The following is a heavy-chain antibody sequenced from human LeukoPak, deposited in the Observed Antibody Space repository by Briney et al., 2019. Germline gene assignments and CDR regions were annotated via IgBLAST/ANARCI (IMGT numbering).Heavy chain of an antibody. CDR2: IIPILGTA. Sequence: WASVKVSCKASGGTFSSYAISWVRQAPGQGLEWMGRIIPILGTANYAQKFQGRVTITTDESTSTAYMELSSLRSEGTAVYYCARESWFDPWGQGTLVTVSS. V-gene: IGHV1-69*11. CDR3: ARESWFDP. CDR1: GGTFSSYA. J-gene: IGHJ5*02.